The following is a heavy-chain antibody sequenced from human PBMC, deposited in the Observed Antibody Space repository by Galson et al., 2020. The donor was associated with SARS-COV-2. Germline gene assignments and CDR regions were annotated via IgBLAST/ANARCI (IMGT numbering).Heavy chain of an antibody. V-gene: IGHV3-73*01. D-gene: IGHD3-10*01. J-gene: IGHJ6*02. CDR1: GFIFSDSA. Sequence: GRSLRLSCAASGFIFSDSAMHWVRQASGKGLEWVGRIRSKANTYATAYAASVKDRFIISRDDSKNTAYLQMNSLKAEDTAVYYCTSHPSDTMVRGLIINYYGRGVGGQGTTVTVSS. CDR3: TSHPSDTMVRGLIINYYGRGV. CDR2: IRSKANTYAT.